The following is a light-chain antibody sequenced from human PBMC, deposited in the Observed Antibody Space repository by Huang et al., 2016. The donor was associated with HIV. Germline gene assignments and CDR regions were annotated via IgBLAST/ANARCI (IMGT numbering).Light chain of an antibody. V-gene: IGKV1-8*01. CDR1: QAISDY. Sequence: AIQMTQSPSSLSASTGDRVTITCRASQAISDYLAWFQQKPGKAPKLLIYAASTLQSGVPSRFSGSGAGTDFTFTISRLQSEEFATYYCQQYYTYPLTFGQGTRLETK. J-gene: IGKJ5*01. CDR3: QQYYTYPLT. CDR2: AAS.